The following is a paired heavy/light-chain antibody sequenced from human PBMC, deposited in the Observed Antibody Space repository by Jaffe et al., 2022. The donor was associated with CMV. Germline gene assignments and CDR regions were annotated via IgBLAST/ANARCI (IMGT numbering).Heavy chain of an antibody. V-gene: IGHV4-39*01. CDR2: ISYSGTL. J-gene: IGHJ4*02. Sequence: QLQLQESGPGLVKPSETLSLTCTVSGGSISSSNYYWGWIRQPPGKGLEWIGSISYSGTLYYNPSLKSRVPIYADPSKNQFSLRLNSVTAADTAVYFCARHVRHITIFGLLMEGYFDYWGQGILVTVSS. CDR1: GGSISSSNYY. D-gene: IGHD3-3*01. CDR3: ARHVRHITIFGLLMEGYFDY.
Light chain of an antibody. CDR1: SGINVGTYR. Sequence: QAVLTQPSSLSASPGASASLTCTLRSGINVGTYRIYWYQQKPGSPPQYLLSYTSDSDNHQGSGVPSRFSGSKDASANAGILLISGLQSEDEADYYCMIWHNSASVFGGGSKLTVL. V-gene: IGLV5-45*03. CDR2: YTSDSDN. CDR3: MIWHNSASV. J-gene: IGLJ3*02.